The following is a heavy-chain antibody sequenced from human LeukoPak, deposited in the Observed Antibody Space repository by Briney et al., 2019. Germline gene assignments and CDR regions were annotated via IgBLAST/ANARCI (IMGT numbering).Heavy chain of an antibody. V-gene: IGHV4-30-4*01. CDR3: ARCIATAASWLDV. J-gene: IGHJ6*02. CDR1: AGSISSVDYY. D-gene: IGHD6-13*01. CDR2: IYYSGST. Sequence: PSETLSLTCTVSAGSISSVDYYWSWIRQPPGKGLEWIGHIYYSGSTYYKPSLKSRLNISVDTSKNQFSLNLSSVTAADTAVYFCARCIATAASWLDVWGRGTTVTVSS.